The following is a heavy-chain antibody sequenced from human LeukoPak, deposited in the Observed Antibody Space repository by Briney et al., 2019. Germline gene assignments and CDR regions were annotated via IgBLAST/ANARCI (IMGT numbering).Heavy chain of an antibody. CDR3: AKVLSGWYRGNDY. J-gene: IGHJ4*02. CDR1: GFXFSNYA. CDR2: FSGSGGST. Sequence: PGGSLRLSCAASGFXFSNYAISWVRQAPGKGLEWVSGFSGSGGSTYYADSVKGRFTISRDNSKNTLYLQMNSLRAEDTAVYYCAKVLSGWYRGNDYWGQGTLVTVSS. D-gene: IGHD6-19*01. V-gene: IGHV3-23*01.